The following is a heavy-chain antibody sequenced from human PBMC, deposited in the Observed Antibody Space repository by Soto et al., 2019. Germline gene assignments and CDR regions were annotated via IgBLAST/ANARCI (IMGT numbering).Heavy chain of an antibody. V-gene: IGHV3-21*01. CDR2: ISSSSSYI. CDR1: GFTFSSYS. D-gene: IGHD3-10*01. CDR3: ARTGGYYYYYMDV. Sequence: EVQLVESGGGLVKPGGSLRLSCAASGFTFSSYSMNWVRQATGKGLEWVSSISSSSSYIYYADSVKGRFTISRDNAKNSLYLQMNTLRAEDTAVYYCARTGGYYYYYMDVWGKGTTVTVSS. J-gene: IGHJ6*03.